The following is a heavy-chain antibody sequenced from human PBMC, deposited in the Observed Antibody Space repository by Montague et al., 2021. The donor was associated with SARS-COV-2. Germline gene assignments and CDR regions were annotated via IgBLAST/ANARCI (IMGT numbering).Heavy chain of an antibody. CDR3: ARIPVGSKYYFDF. J-gene: IGHJ4*02. D-gene: IGHD2-2*01. CDR2: TYYRSKWYN. V-gene: IGHV6-1*01. Sequence: CAISGDSVSSNIATWNWVRQSPSRGLELLGRTYYRSKWYNDYAESVKSRITIDPDTSKHQFSLHLNSVTPEDTAVYYCARIPVGSKYYFDFWGQGTLVTVSS. CDR1: GDSVSSNIAT.